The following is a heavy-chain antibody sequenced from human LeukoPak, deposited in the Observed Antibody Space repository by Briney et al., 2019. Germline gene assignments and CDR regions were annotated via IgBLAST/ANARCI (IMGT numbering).Heavy chain of an antibody. J-gene: IGHJ4*02. D-gene: IGHD6-19*01. Sequence: GGSLRLSCEASGFTFSSYAVSRVRQAPGKGREGVSAISGSGVGTYYADSVKGRFTISRDNSKNTVYLQMSSLSTEDTALYHCAKTTTGYSSGRYPGWPVDYWGQGTLVSVSS. CDR1: GFTFSSYA. CDR2: ISGSGVGT. CDR3: AKTTTGYSSGRYPGWPVDY. V-gene: IGHV3-23*01.